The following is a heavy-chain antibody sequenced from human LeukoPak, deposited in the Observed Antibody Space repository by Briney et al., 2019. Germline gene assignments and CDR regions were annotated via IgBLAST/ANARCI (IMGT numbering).Heavy chain of an antibody. D-gene: IGHD3-22*01. Sequence: ASVKVSCKASGYTFTSNYIHWVRQAPGQGLEWMGMIYPRDGSTSYAQKFQGRVTVTRDTSTSTVHMELSGLRSEDTAVYYCARVAYYDSSGYYLYYFDYWGQGTLVTVSS. CDR3: ARVAYYDSSGYYLYYFDY. CDR2: IYPRDGST. J-gene: IGHJ4*02. V-gene: IGHV1-46*01. CDR1: GYTFTSNY.